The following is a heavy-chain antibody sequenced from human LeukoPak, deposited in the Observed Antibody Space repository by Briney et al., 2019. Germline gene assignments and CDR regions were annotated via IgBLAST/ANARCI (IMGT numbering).Heavy chain of an antibody. Sequence: GGSLRLSCAASGFTFSSYWMSWVRQAPGKGLEWLSSIRSSSSYIYYADSVKGRFTISRDNAKNSLYLQMNSLRAEDTAVYYCAREPRPSLGYCSGGSCYPSYYMDVWGKGTTVTVSS. V-gene: IGHV3-21*01. D-gene: IGHD2-15*01. J-gene: IGHJ6*03. CDR1: GFTFSSYW. CDR3: AREPRPSLGYCSGGSCYPSYYMDV. CDR2: IRSSSSYI.